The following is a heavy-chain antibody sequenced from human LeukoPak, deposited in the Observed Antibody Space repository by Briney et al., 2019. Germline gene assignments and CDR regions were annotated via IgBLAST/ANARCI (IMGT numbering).Heavy chain of an antibody. CDR2: IYQSGTT. CDR3: ARDSGVSVAGTGDYYYYGMDV. V-gene: IGHV4-38-2*02. J-gene: IGHJ6*02. D-gene: IGHD6-19*01. CDR1: GYSISSGYY. Sequence: SETLSLTCSVSGYSISSGYYWGWIRQPPGKGLEWIGSIYQSGTTSYNPSLKSRVTMSVDTSKNQFSLKLSSVTAADTAVYYCARDSGVSVAGTGDYYYYGMDVWGQGTTVTVSS.